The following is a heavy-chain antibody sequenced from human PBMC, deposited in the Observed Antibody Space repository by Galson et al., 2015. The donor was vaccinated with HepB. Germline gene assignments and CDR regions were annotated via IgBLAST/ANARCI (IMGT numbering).Heavy chain of an antibody. CDR3: AKGGHYSPFDP. CDR1: GFTFFTSA. D-gene: IGHD5-18*01. V-gene: IGHV3-23*01. CDR2: ISGFGENT. Sequence: LRLSCAASGFTFFTSAMSWVRQAPGKGLEWVSTISGFGENTYYADSVKGRFTVSRDNSRNMVYLQMNSLRAEDTAIFYCAKGGHYSPFDPCGQGTLVTVSS. J-gene: IGHJ5*02.